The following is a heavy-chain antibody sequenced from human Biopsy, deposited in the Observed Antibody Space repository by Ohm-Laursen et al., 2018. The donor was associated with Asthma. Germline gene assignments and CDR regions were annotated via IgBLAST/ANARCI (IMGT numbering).Heavy chain of an antibody. J-gene: IGHJ6*02. CDR2: IYYTGSD. Sequence: TLSLTCTVSGGSVSTGSYYWSWIRQPPGKGLEWLRYIYYTGSDNYNPSLKSRVTISVDTSKNQFSLRLNSVTAANTAVYYCARGPNYHGSGRAPIGMDVWGQGTTVTVSS. CDR3: ARGPNYHGSGRAPIGMDV. CDR1: GGSVSTGSYY. D-gene: IGHD3-10*01. V-gene: IGHV4-61*01.